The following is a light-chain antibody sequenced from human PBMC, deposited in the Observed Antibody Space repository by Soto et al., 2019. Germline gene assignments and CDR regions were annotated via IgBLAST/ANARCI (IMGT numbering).Light chain of an antibody. CDR1: RSISRY. J-gene: IGKJ1*01. Sequence: DIQMTQSPSSLSASVGDRVNMTCRASRSISRYLSWYQQKPGKAPNLLIYAASSLQSGVPSRFSGAGFGTDFTLTIGNLHPEDFAIYYCKQSYSTQWTFGQGTKVEI. CDR3: KQSYSTQWT. V-gene: IGKV1-39*01. CDR2: AAS.